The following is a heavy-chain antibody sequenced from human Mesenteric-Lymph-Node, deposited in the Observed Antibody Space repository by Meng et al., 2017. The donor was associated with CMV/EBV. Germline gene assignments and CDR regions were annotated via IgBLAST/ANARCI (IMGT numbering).Heavy chain of an antibody. CDR3: ARGSAYDSSGYYFDY. V-gene: IGHV4-59*01. J-gene: IGHJ4*02. CDR2: IYYSGST. D-gene: IGHD3-22*01. CDR1: GGSISSYY. Sequence: GSLRLSCTVSGGSISSYYWSWIRQPPGKGLEWIGYIYYSGSTNYNPSLKSRVTISVDTSKNQFSLKLSSVTAADTAVYYCARGSAYDSSGYYFDYWGQGTLVTASS.